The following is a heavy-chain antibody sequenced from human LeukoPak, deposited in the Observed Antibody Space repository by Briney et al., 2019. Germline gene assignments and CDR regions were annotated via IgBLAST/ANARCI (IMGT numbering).Heavy chain of an antibody. Sequence: GGSLRLSCAASKFAFSSYAMSWVRQAPGKGLVWVSHINSDGSWTSYADSVKGRFTISKDNAKNTVYLQMNSLRAEDTAVYYCVSFYETYWGRGTLVTVSS. V-gene: IGHV3-74*01. CDR1: KFAFSSYA. CDR3: VSFYETY. CDR2: INSDGSWT. D-gene: IGHD2/OR15-2a*01. J-gene: IGHJ4*02.